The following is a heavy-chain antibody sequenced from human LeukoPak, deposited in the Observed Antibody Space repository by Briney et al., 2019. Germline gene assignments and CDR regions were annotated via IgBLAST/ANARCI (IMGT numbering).Heavy chain of an antibody. CDR2: IYYSGST. J-gene: IGHJ4*02. CDR1: GGSVSSGSYY. Sequence: SETLSLTCTVSGGSVSSGSYYWSWIRQPPGKGLEWIGYIYYSGSTNYNPSLKSRVTISIDTSKKQFSLKLSSVTAADTAVHYCARGVVPTYYDSSGYYSSWGQGTLVTVSS. V-gene: IGHV4-61*01. CDR3: ARGVVPTYYDSSGYYSS. D-gene: IGHD3-22*01.